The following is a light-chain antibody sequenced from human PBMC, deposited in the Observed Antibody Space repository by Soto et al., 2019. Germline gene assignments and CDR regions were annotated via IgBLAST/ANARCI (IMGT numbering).Light chain of an antibody. CDR1: QSLAYSDGNTY. CDR3: MQGTHWPPYT. Sequence: DVVMTQSPLSLPVTLGQPASISCRSSQSLAYSDGNTYLNWFQQRPGQSPRRLIYKVSNRDSGVPVRFSGSGSVTDFTLKISRVEAEDVGVYYCMQGTHWPPYTFGQGTKLEIK. J-gene: IGKJ2*01. V-gene: IGKV2-30*01. CDR2: KVS.